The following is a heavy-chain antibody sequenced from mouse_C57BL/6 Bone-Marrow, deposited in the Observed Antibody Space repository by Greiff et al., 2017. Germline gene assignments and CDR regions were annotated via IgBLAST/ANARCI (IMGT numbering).Heavy chain of an antibody. J-gene: IGHJ1*03. D-gene: IGHD1-1*01. V-gene: IGHV1-64*01. CDR2: IHPNSGST. Sequence: QVQLQQPGAELVKPGASVKLSCKASGYTFTSYWMHWVKQRPGQGLEWLGMIHPNSGSTNYNEKFKSKATLTVDKASSTAYMQLSSLTSEDSAVYYCARDITTVVADVWGTGTTVTVSS. CDR3: ARDITTVVADV. CDR1: GYTFTSYW.